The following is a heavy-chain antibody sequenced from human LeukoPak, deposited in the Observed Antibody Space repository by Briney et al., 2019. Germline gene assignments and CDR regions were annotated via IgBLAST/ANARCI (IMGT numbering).Heavy chain of an antibody. CDR2: ISTYNANT. CDR3: ARDPGSFLSSSGWLNWFAP. CDR1: GYTFTNYG. V-gene: IGHV1-18*03. J-gene: IGHJ5*02. Sequence: ASVKVSCKASGYTFTNYGISWMRQAPGQGLEWMGWISTYNANTEYAQKLQGRVTMTTDTSTSTTYMELRSLRSDDMAMYYCARDPGSFLSSSGWLNWFAPWGQGTLVTVSS. D-gene: IGHD6-19*01.